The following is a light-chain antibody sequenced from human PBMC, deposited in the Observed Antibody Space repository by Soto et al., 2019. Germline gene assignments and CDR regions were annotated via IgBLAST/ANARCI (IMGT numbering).Light chain of an antibody. CDR2: DVS. V-gene: IGLV2-14*03. J-gene: IGLJ2*01. CDR1: SSDVGGYNY. Sequence: QPALTQPASVSGSPGQSITISCTGTSSDVGGYNYVSWYQQHPGKAPKLMIYDVSNRPSGVSNRFSGYKSGNTASLTISGLQAEDEADYYCSSYTSSTTVVFGGGTQLTVL. CDR3: SSYTSSTTVV.